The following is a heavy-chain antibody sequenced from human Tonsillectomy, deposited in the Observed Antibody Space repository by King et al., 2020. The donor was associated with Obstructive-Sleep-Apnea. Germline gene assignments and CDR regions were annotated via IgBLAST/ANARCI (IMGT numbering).Heavy chain of an antibody. CDR2: LHGGGDT. CDR1: GFTISSNY. V-gene: IGHV3-53*04. Sequence: VQLVESGGGLVQPGGSLRLSCAASGFTISSNYMNWVRQAPGKGLEWVSILHGGGDTYYVDSVKGRFTISRHNSKNTVYLQMNSLRPEDTAVYYCARSPREASGLFDYWGQGTLVSVSS. J-gene: IGHJ4*02. D-gene: IGHD3-10*02. CDR3: ARSPREASGLFDY.